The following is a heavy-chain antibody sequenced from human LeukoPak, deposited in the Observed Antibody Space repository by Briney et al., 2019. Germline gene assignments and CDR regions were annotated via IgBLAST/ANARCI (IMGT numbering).Heavy chain of an antibody. CDR2: IYYSGST. CDR1: GGSISSSSYY. D-gene: IGHD2-15*01. J-gene: IGHJ4*02. CDR3: ARTPYVGSGGTFDY. V-gene: IGHV4-39*07. Sequence: SETLSLTCTVSGGSISSSSYYWGWIRQPPGKGLEWIGSIYYSGSTYYNPSLKSRVTISVDTSKNQFSLKLSSVTAADTAVYYCARTPYVGSGGTFDYWGQGTLVTVSS.